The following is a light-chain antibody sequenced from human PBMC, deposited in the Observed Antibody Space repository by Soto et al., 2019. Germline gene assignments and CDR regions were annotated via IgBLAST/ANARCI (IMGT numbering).Light chain of an antibody. CDR2: EVS. CDR3: SSFTPSSTGV. V-gene: IGLV2-14*01. Sequence: QSALTQPASVSGSPGQSIAISCTGTSSDVGKYSYVSWFQQYPGNAPKLMIYEVSNRPSGVSNRFSGSKSGNTASLTISGLQGEDEADYYCSSFTPSSTGVFGGGTQLTVL. CDR1: SSDVGKYSY. J-gene: IGLJ3*02.